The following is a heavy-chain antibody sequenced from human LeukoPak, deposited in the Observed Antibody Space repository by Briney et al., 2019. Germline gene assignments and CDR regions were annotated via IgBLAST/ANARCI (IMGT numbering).Heavy chain of an antibody. J-gene: IGHJ4*02. V-gene: IGHV3-9*01. D-gene: IGHD3-22*01. Sequence: PGGSLRLSCAASGFTFDDYAMHWVRQAPGKGLEWVSGISWNIGSIGYADSVKGRFTISRDNAKNSLYLQMNSLRAEDTALYYCAKDLSSGYYFPAFDYWGQGTLVTVSS. CDR1: GFTFDDYA. CDR3: AKDLSSGYYFPAFDY. CDR2: ISWNIGSI.